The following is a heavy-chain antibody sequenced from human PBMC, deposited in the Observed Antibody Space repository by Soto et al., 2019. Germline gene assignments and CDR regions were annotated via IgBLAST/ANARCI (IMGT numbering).Heavy chain of an antibody. D-gene: IGHD5-18*01. V-gene: IGHV1-69*02. J-gene: IGHJ4*02. Sequence: GPSVKVSWKASGGTFSIYTISWVLQAPGQGLEWMGRIIPILGIANYAQKFQGRVTITADKSTSTAYMELSSLRSEDTAVYYCVVDTAMHVDWGQGTRVNV. CDR2: IIPILGIA. CDR1: GGTFSIYT. CDR3: VVDTAMHVD.